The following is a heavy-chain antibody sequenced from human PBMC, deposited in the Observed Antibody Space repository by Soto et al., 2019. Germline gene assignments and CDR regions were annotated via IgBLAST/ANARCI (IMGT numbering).Heavy chain of an antibody. V-gene: IGHV3-30*18. CDR1: GFTFSSYG. Sequence: GGSLRLSCAASGFTFSSYGMHWVHQAPGKXLEWVAVISYDGSNKYYADSVKGRFTISRDNSKNTLYLQMNSLRAEDTAVYYCAKDDRYYYDSSGSTFDYWGQGTLVTVSS. J-gene: IGHJ4*02. CDR2: ISYDGSNK. D-gene: IGHD3-22*01. CDR3: AKDDRYYYDSSGSTFDY.